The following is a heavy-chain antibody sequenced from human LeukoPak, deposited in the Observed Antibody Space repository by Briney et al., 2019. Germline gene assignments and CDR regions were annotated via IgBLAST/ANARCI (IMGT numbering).Heavy chain of an antibody. V-gene: IGHV3-30-3*01. CDR1: GFTFSSYA. D-gene: IGHD3-10*01. CDR2: ISYDGSNK. Sequence: PGRSLRLSCAASGFTFSSYAMHWVRQAPGKRLEWVAVISYDGSNKYYADSVKGRFTISRDNSKNTLYLQMNSLRAEDTAVYYCAADLINTLDYWGQGTLVTVSS. J-gene: IGHJ4*02. CDR3: AADLINTLDY.